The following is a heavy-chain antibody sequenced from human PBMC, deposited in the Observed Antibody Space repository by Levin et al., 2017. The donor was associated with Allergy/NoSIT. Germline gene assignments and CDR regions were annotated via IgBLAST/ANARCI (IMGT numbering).Heavy chain of an antibody. CDR3: ARDPPSWYEAVDY. Sequence: PGGSLRLSCAASGFTFTTYAMHWVRQAPGKGLEWVAIISNDAGNKYADSVKGRFTISRDNSKNTLYLQMNSLRAEDTAVYYCARDPPSWYEAVDYWGQGTLVTVSS. CDR1: GFTFTTYA. CDR2: ISNDAGNK. D-gene: IGHD6-13*01. J-gene: IGHJ4*02. V-gene: IGHV3-30*03.